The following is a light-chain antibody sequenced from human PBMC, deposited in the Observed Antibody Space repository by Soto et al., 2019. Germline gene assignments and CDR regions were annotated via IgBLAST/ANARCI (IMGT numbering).Light chain of an antibody. CDR2: GAS. V-gene: IGKV3-15*01. CDR3: QQYNKWPGLT. J-gene: IGKJ1*01. CDR1: QSVSSS. Sequence: EIVMTQSPATLSVSPGERATLSCRASQSVSSSLAWYQQKPGQAPRLLIYGASTRATGIPARFSGSGSGTDFSLTISSLQFEDFAVYFCQQYNKWPGLTFGQGTKV.